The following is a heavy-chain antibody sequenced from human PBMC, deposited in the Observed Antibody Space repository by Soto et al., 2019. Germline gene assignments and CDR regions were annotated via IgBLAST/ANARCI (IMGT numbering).Heavy chain of an antibody. Sequence: PSETLSLTCTVSGGSISSYYWSSIRQPPGKGLEWIGYIYYSASTYYNPSLKSRVTISVDRSKNQFSLKLSSVTAADTAVYYCARDKITGLFDYWGQGTLVTVSS. J-gene: IGHJ4*02. V-gene: IGHV4-59*12. CDR3: ARDKITGLFDY. CDR1: GGSISSYY. D-gene: IGHD2-8*02. CDR2: IYYSAST.